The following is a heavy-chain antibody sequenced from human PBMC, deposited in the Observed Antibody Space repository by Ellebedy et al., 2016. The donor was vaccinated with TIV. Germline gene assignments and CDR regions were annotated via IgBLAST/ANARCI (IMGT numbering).Heavy chain of an antibody. CDR3: ARDRYSSGLYGYFDY. V-gene: IGHV3-30*04. J-gene: IGHJ4*02. CDR1: GFTFSSYA. D-gene: IGHD6-19*01. CDR2: MSYDGNYK. Sequence: GESLKISCADSGFTFSSYAMHWVRQAPGKGLEWVAVMSYDGNYKSYADSVKGRFTISRDNSKNTRYLQMNSLRAEDTAVYYCARDRYSSGLYGYFDYWGQGTLVTVSS.